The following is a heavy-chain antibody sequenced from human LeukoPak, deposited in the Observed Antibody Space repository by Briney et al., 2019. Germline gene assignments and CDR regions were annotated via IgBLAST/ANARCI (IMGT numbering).Heavy chain of an antibody. CDR1: GFTFSSYG. CDR3: ARVNYDFWSGTRGGAFDI. V-gene: IGHV3-21*01. J-gene: IGHJ3*02. D-gene: IGHD3-3*01. Sequence: GGSLRLSCAASGFTFSSYGMNWVRQAPGKGLEWVSSISSSSSYIYYVDSVKGRFTISRDNAKNSLYFQMNSLRAEDTAVYYCARVNYDFWSGTRGGAFDIWGQGTMVTVSS. CDR2: ISSSSSYI.